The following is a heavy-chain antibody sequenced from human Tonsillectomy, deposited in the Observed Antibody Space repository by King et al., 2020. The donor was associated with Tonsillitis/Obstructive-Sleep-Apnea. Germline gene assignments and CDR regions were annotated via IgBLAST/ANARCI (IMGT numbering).Heavy chain of an antibody. CDR2: IISSCSYT. J-gene: IGHJ6*03. CDR3: ARGDYGGNSGGYYYYYMDV. D-gene: IGHD4-23*01. Sequence: VQLVESGGGLVKPGGSLRLSCAASGFTFIDYYRSWIRQAPGRGLVWVSYIISSCSYTNYSDPLKGRFTISRDNAKNSLYLQMNSLRAEDTAVYYCARGDYGGNSGGYYYYYMDVWGKGTTVTVSS. V-gene: IGHV3-11*05. CDR1: GFTFIDYY.